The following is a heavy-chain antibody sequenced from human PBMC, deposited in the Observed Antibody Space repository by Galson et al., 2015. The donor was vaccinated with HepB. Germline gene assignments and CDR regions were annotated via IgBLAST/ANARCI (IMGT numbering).Heavy chain of an antibody. V-gene: IGHV1-46*01. CDR2: IDPSGGST. D-gene: IGHD4-17*01. Sequence: SVKVSCKASGYTFTSYYIYWVRQAPGQGLEWVGIIDPSGGSTSYAQKFQGRVTMTRDTSTSTVYMELSSLRSEDTAVYYCATTVNSEAFDYWGQGTLVTVSS. J-gene: IGHJ4*02. CDR1: GYTFTSYY. CDR3: ATTVNSEAFDY.